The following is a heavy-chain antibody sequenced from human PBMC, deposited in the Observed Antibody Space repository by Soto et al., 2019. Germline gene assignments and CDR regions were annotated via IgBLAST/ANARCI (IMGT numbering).Heavy chain of an antibody. J-gene: IGHJ4*02. D-gene: IGHD6-19*01. CDR1: GFTFGSYA. Sequence: PGGSLRLSCAASGFTFGSYAMSWVRQAPGKGLEWVSAISGSGGSTYYADSVKGRFTISRDNSKNTLYLQMNSLRAEDTAVYYCAKVADSRIAVADYYFDYWGQGTLVTVSS. CDR2: ISGSGGST. CDR3: AKVADSRIAVADYYFDY. V-gene: IGHV3-23*01.